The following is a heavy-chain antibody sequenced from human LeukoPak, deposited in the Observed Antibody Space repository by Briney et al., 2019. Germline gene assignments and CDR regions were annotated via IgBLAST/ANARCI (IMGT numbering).Heavy chain of an antibody. Sequence: GISLRLYCTASGFTFSSYAMHWVRQAQGKGLEGVAVTSYDGSNQYYADSVKGRFTISRDNTKNTPYLQMNSLRAEDSAVFYCATCSSWYSPQPFDYWGQGTLVTVSS. CDR1: GFTFSSYA. J-gene: IGHJ4*02. CDR2: TSYDGSNQ. V-gene: IGHV3-30-3*01. D-gene: IGHD6-13*01. CDR3: ATCSSWYSPQPFDY.